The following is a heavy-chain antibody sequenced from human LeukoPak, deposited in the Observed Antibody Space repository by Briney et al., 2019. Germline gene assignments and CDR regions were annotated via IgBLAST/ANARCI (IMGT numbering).Heavy chain of an antibody. D-gene: IGHD1-26*01. CDR1: GGSISSGGYY. CDR3: ARHLGATALYYYYYMDV. CDR2: IYHSGST. V-gene: IGHV4-30-2*01. Sequence: SETLSLTCTVSGGSISSGGYYWSWIRQPPGKGLEWIGYIYHSGSTYYNPSLKSRVTISLDRSKNQFSLKLSSVTAADTAVYYCARHLGATALYYYYYMDVWGKGTPVTVSS. J-gene: IGHJ6*03.